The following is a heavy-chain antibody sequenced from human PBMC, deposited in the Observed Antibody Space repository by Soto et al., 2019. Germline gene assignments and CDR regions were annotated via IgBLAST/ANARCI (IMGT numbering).Heavy chain of an antibody. CDR1: GGSVSSGSYY. CDR2: IYYSGST. CDR3: ARESCISTSCYMRWFDP. V-gene: IGHV4-61*01. D-gene: IGHD2-2*02. Sequence: QVQLQESGPGLVKPSETLSLTCTVSGGSVSSGSYYWSWIRQPPGKGLEWIGYIYYSGSTNYNPSLKSRVTISVDTSKNQFSLKLSSVTAADTAVYYCARESCISTSCYMRWFDPWGQGTLVTVSS. J-gene: IGHJ5*02.